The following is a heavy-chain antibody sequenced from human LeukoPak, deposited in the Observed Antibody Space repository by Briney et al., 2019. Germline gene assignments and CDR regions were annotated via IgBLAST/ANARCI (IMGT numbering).Heavy chain of an antibody. Sequence: HRASVKVSCKASGYTFTGYYMHWVRQAPGQGLEWMGWINPNSGGTNYAQKFQGRVTMTRDTSISTAYMELSRLRSDDTAVYYCARETVVTQNDAFDIWGQGTMVTVSS. J-gene: IGHJ3*02. D-gene: IGHD2-21*02. CDR2: INPNSGGT. CDR3: ARETVVTQNDAFDI. CDR1: GYTFTGYY. V-gene: IGHV1-2*02.